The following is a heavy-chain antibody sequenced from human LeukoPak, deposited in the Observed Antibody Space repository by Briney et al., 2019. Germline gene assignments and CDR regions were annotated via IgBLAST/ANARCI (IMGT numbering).Heavy chain of an antibody. CDR3: ARDSNFYGSGAYYDTFDM. J-gene: IGHJ3*02. Sequence: GGSLRLSCVASEFTLSDYWMTWVRQAPGKGLEWVANIRKDGSDKNYVDSVKGRFTISRDNAKNSVYLQMDSLSAEDTALYYCARDSNFYGSGAYYDTFDMWGQGTMVTVSS. V-gene: IGHV3-7*03. CDR2: IRKDGSDK. CDR1: EFTLSDYW. D-gene: IGHD3-22*01.